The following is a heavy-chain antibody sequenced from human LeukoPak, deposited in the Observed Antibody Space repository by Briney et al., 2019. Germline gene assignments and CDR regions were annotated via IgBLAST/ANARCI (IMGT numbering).Heavy chain of an antibody. CDR3: ARRGVATTRDEYYFDY. J-gene: IGHJ4*02. D-gene: IGHD5-12*01. CDR2: IYYSGST. CDR1: GGSISSSSYY. V-gene: IGHV4-39*01. Sequence: PSETLSLTCTVSGGSISSSSYYWGWIRQPPGKGLEWIGSIYYSGSTYYNPSLKSRVTISVDTSKNQFSLKLSSVTAADTAVYYCARRGVATTRDEYYFDYWGQGTLVTVSS.